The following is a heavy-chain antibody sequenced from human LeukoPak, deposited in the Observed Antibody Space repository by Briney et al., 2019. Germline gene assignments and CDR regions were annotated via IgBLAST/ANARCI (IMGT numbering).Heavy chain of an antibody. Sequence: SVKVSCKASGGTFSSYAISWVRQAPGQGLEWMGGIIPIFGTANYAQKFQGRVTMTRNTSISTAYMELSSLRSEDTAVYYCARGLSGSYGYWGHGTLVTVSS. CDR3: ARGLSGSYGY. CDR1: GGTFSSYA. V-gene: IGHV1-69*05. J-gene: IGHJ4*01. D-gene: IGHD1-26*01. CDR2: IIPIFGTA.